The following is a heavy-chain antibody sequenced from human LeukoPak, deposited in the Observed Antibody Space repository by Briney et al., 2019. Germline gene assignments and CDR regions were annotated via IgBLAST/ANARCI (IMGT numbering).Heavy chain of an antibody. D-gene: IGHD3-22*01. CDR2: IYYSGST. J-gene: IGHJ4*02. Sequence: TSETLSLTCTVSGGSISSYYWSWIRQPPGKGLEWIGYIYYSGSTNYNPSLKSRVTISVDTSKNQFSLKLSSVTVADTAVYYCASSGDSSGYYLYYFDYWGQGTLVTVSS. CDR3: ASSGDSSGYYLYYFDY. V-gene: IGHV4-59*01. CDR1: GGSISSYY.